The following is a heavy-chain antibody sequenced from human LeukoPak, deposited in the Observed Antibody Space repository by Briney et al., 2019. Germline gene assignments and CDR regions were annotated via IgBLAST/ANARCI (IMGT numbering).Heavy chain of an antibody. CDR1: GGTFSSYA. J-gene: IGHJ4*02. D-gene: IGHD2-15*01. Sequence: GSSVKVSCKASGGTFSSYAISWVRQAPGQGLEWMGGIIPIFGTANYAQKSQGRVTITADESTSTAYMELSSLRSEDTAVYYCARGGPYCSGGSCYPYYFDYWGQGTLVTVSS. V-gene: IGHV1-69*01. CDR3: ARGGPYCSGGSCYPYYFDY. CDR2: IIPIFGTA.